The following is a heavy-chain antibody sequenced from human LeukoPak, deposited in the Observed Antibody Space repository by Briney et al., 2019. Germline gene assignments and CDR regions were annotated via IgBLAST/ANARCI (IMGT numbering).Heavy chain of an antibody. CDR2: ISKNGDDT. CDR1: GFTFSDYP. J-gene: IGHJ4*02. Sequence: GGSLRLSCSASGFTFSDYPMHWVRQTPGKGLEYVSAISKNGDDTYYADSVKGRFTISRDNSKNTLYLQMSSLRTEDAAVYYCVKDRHFYGAGTYYNLDYWGQGTLVTVSS. CDR3: VKDRHFYGAGTYYNLDY. D-gene: IGHD3-10*01. V-gene: IGHV3-64D*06.